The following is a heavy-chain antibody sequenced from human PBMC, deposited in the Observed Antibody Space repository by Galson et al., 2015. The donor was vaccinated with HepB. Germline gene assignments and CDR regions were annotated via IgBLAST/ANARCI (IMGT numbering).Heavy chain of an antibody. CDR2: ISSNGYMI. CDR3: VRDDALWSWYFDS. V-gene: IGHV3-48*03. D-gene: IGHD3-10*01. J-gene: IGHJ4*02. Sequence: SLRLSCAASGFAFGAYEMNWVRQAPEKGLEWISYISSNGYMIYYAESVKGRFTVSRDNARDSLYLQMNSLRVEDTAVYYCVRDDALWSWYFDSWGQGILVTVSS. CDR1: GFAFGAYE.